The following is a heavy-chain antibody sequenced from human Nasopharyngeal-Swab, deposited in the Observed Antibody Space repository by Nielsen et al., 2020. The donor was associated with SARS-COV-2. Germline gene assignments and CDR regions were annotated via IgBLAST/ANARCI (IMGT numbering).Heavy chain of an antibody. D-gene: IGHD2-15*01. CDR1: GYTFTGNY. J-gene: IGHJ4*02. Sequence: ASVKVSCKASGYTFTGNYMHWVRQAPGQGLEWMGWINPNSGGTNYAQKFQGRVTMTRDTSISTAYMELSRLRSDDTAVYYCARALGYCSGGSCYPFGYWGQGTLVTVSS. CDR3: ARALGYCSGGSCYPFGY. V-gene: IGHV1-2*02. CDR2: INPNSGGT.